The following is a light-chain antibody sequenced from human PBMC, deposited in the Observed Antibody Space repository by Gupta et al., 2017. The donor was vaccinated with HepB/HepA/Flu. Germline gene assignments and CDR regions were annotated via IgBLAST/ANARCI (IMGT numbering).Light chain of an antibody. CDR1: QSVSSTY. CDR2: AAS. CDR3: QQDGSSPRT. V-gene: IGKV3-20*01. J-gene: IGKJ1*01. Sequence: EIVLTQSPGTLSLSPGERVTLSCRASQSVSSTYLAWYQQKPGQAPRLLIHAASIRATGIPDRFSGSGSGTDFTLTISRLEPEDFGMYYCQQDGSSPRTFGQGTKVEIK.